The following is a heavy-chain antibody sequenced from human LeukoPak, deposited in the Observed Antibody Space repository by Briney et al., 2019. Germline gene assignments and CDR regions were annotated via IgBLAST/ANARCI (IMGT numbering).Heavy chain of an antibody. D-gene: IGHD4-17*01. Sequence: GASVKVSCKASGYTFTSYDINWVRQATGQGLEWMGWINPNSGGTNYAQKFQGRVTMTRDTSISTAYMELSRLRSDDTAVYYCTRDYGDYDSFDYWGQGTLVTVSP. CDR1: GYTFTSYD. V-gene: IGHV1-2*02. CDR3: TRDYGDYDSFDY. J-gene: IGHJ4*02. CDR2: INPNSGGT.